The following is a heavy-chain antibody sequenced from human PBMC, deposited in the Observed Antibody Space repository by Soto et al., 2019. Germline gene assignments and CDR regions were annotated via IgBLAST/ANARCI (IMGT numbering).Heavy chain of an antibody. CDR2: IGTSGTI. CDR3: ARLRSGWLTYFDY. V-gene: IGHV3-48*01. CDR1: GFTFNIFT. Sequence: EVQLVESGGGLVQPGGSLRLSCAASGFTFNIFTMNWVRQAPGRGLEWVSYIGTSGTIYYAESVRGRFTISRDDAENSVYLQMHRLRAEDTAVYYCARLRSGWLTYFDYWGQGILVTVSS. J-gene: IGHJ4*02. D-gene: IGHD6-19*01.